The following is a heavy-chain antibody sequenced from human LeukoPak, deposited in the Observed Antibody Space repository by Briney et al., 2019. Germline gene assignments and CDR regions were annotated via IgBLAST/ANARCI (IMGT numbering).Heavy chain of an antibody. CDR3: ATGGIYSSNFDY. CDR1: GYTFIRFW. CDR2: IYPGDSET. Sequence: GESLKISCKGSGYTFIRFWIGWVRQMPGKGLEWMGIIYPGDSETRYSPSFQGQVTISVDKSISTAYLQWSSLKASDTAVYYCATGGIYSSNFDYWGREPWSPSP. V-gene: IGHV5-51*01. D-gene: IGHD5-18*01. J-gene: IGHJ4*02.